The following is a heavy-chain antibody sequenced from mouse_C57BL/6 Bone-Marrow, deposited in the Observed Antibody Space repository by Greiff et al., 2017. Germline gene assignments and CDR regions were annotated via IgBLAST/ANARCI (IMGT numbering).Heavy chain of an antibody. V-gene: IGHV5-17*01. Sequence: VQVVESGGGLVKPGGSLKLSCAASGFTFSDYGMHWVRQAPEKGLEWVAYISSGSSTIYYADTVKGRFTISRDNAKNTLFLQMTSLRSEDTAMYYCARPDDYAWFAYWGQGTLVTVSA. J-gene: IGHJ3*01. D-gene: IGHD2-4*01. CDR3: ARPDDYAWFAY. CDR2: ISSGSSTI. CDR1: GFTFSDYG.